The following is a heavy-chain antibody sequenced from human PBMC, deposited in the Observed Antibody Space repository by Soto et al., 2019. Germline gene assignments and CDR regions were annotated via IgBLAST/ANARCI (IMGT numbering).Heavy chain of an antibody. V-gene: IGHV1-46*01. D-gene: IGHD6-19*01. CDR2: INPSGGST. Sequence: ASVKVSCKASGYTFTDFYMHWVRQAPGQGLEWMGRINPSGGSTSYAQKFQGRVTMTRDTSTSTVYMELSSLRSEDTAVYYCARDFEPYTSGPDYWGQGTLVTVSS. CDR3: ARDFEPYTSGPDY. CDR1: GYTFTDFY. J-gene: IGHJ4*02.